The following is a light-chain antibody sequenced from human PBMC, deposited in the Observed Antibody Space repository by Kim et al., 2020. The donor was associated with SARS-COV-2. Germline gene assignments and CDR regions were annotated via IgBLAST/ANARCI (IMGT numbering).Light chain of an antibody. CDR3: QQYNNWLFT. CDR2: SSS. J-gene: IGKJ3*01. Sequence: EIVLTQSPASLSVSPGERATLSCRASQTVRTNLAWYQQKPGQPPRLIIYSSSTRATGVPVRFSGSGSGTEFILTISSLQSEDYAVYYCQQYNNWLFTFGPGTKVDIK. CDR1: QTVRTN. V-gene: IGKV3-15*01.